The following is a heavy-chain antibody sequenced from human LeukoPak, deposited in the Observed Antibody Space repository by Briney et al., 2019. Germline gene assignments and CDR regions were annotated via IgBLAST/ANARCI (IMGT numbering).Heavy chain of an antibody. D-gene: IGHD3-16*01. J-gene: IGHJ3*02. CDR2: IYPDDSDT. CDR1: GYSFTNYW. CDR3: ARIWLRAFDI. Sequence: GESLKTPCKGSGYSFTNYWIAWVRQMPGKGLEWMGIIYPDDSDTRYSPSFQGQVTISADKSISTASLQWSSLKASDTAMYYCARIWLRAFDIWGQGTMVTVSS. V-gene: IGHV5-51*01.